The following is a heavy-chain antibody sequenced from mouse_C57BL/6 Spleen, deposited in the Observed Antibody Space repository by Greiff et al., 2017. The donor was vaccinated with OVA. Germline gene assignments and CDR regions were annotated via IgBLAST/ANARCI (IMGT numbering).Heavy chain of an antibody. CDR1: GFNIKDDY. V-gene: IGHV14-4*01. CDR3: TRDYGRIRFAY. J-gene: IGHJ3*01. CDR2: IDPENGDT. D-gene: IGHD1-1*01. Sequence: EVQLVESGAELVRPGASVKLSCTASGFNIKDDYMHWVKQRPEQGLEWIGWIDPENGDTEYASKFQGKATITADTSSNTAYLQLSSLTSEDTAVYCGTRDYGRIRFAYWGQGTLVTVSA.